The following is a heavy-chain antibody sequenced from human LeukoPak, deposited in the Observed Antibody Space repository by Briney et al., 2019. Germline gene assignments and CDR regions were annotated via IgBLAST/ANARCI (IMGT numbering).Heavy chain of an antibody. D-gene: IGHD3-22*01. CDR2: ISYDGSNK. CDR1: GFTFSSYG. J-gene: IGHJ4*02. CDR3: AKESEFYYDSSGYFDY. V-gene: IGHV3-30*18. Sequence: PGGSLRLSCAASGFTFSSYGMHWVRQAPGKGLEWVAVISYDGSNKYYADSVKGRFTISRDNSKNTLYLQMNSLRAEDTAVYYCAKESEFYYDSSGYFDYWGQGTLVTVSS.